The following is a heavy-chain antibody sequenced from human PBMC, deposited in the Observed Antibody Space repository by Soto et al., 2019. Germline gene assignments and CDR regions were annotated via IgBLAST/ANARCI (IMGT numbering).Heavy chain of an antibody. V-gene: IGHV1-69*02. Sequence: ASVKVSCKASGGTFSSYTISWVRQAPGQGLEWMGRIIPILGIANYAQKFQGRVTITADKSTSTAYMELSSLRSEDTAVYYCARVKARGYDPLLHYMDVWGKGTTVTVSS. D-gene: IGHD5-12*01. CDR2: IIPILGIA. CDR3: ARVKARGYDPLLHYMDV. CDR1: GGTFSSYT. J-gene: IGHJ6*03.